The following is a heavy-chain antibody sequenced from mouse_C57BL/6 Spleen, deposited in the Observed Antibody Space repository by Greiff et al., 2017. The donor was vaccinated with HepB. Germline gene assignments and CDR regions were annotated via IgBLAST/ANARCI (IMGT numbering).Heavy chain of an antibody. V-gene: IGHV1-69*01. CDR2: IDPSDSYT. J-gene: IGHJ4*01. CDR3: ARGGGYFYAMDC. CDR1: GYTFTSYW. D-gene: IGHD2-3*01. Sequence: QVHVKQPGAELVMPGASVKLSCKASGYTFTSYWMHWVKQRPGQGLEWIGEIDPSDSYTNYNQKFKGKSTLTVDKSSSTAYMQLSSLTSEDSAVYYCARGGGYFYAMDCWGQGTSVTVSS.